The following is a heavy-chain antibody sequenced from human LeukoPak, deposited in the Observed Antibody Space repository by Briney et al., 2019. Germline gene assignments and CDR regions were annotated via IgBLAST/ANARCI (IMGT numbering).Heavy chain of an antibody. V-gene: IGHV3-21*01. CDR2: ISSSSSYI. CDR3: AAQRGYSYQGY. D-gene: IGHD5-18*01. Sequence: GRSLRLSCAASGFTFSTYSMNWVRQAPGKGLEWVSSISSSSSYIYYADSVKGRFSISRDNAKNSLYLQMNSLRAEDTAVYYCAAQRGYSYQGYWGQGTLVTVSS. CDR1: GFTFSTYS. J-gene: IGHJ4*02.